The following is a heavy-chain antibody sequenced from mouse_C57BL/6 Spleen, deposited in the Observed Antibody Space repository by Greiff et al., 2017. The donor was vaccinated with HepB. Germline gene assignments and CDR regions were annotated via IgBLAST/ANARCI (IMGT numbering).Heavy chain of an antibody. Sequence: DVKLVESGGGLVQPKGSLKLSCAASGFSFNTYAMNWVRQAPGKGLEWVARIRSKSNNYATYYADSVKDRFTISRDDSESMLYLQMNNLKTEDTAMYYCVRRGDYYGYDEGFAYWGQGTLVTVSA. CDR3: VRRGDYYGYDEGFAY. CDR1: GFSFNTYA. D-gene: IGHD2-2*01. V-gene: IGHV10-1*01. CDR2: IRSKSNNYAT. J-gene: IGHJ3*01.